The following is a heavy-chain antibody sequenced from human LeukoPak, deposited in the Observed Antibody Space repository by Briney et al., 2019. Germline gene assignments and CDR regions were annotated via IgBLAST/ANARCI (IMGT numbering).Heavy chain of an antibody. CDR1: GFTFSSYS. D-gene: IGHD6-19*01. CDR3: ARVEAGYYYYMDV. V-gene: IGHV3-21*01. CDR2: ISSSSSYI. J-gene: IGHJ6*03. Sequence: PGGSLRLSCAASGFTFSSYSMNWVRQAPGKGLEWVSSISSSSSYIYYADSVKGRFTISRDNAKNSLYLQMNSLRAEDTAVYYCARVEAGYYYYMDVWGKGTTVTVSS.